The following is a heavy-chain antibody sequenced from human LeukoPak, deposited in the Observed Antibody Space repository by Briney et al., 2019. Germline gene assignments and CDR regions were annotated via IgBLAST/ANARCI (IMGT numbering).Heavy chain of an antibody. V-gene: IGHV3-21*01. CDR2: ISSSSSYI. Sequence: GGSLRLSCAASGFTFSSYSMNWVRQAPGKGLEWVSSISSSSSYIYYADSGKGRFTISRDNAKNSLYLQMNSLRAEDTAVYYCARNDFWSAPFDYWGQGTLVTVSS. CDR1: GFTFSSYS. J-gene: IGHJ4*02. CDR3: ARNDFWSAPFDY. D-gene: IGHD3-3*01.